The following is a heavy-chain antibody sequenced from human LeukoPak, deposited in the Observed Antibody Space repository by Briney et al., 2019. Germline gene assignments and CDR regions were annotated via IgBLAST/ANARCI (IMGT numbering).Heavy chain of an antibody. J-gene: IGHJ3*02. CDR1: GGSISSYY. D-gene: IGHD5-24*01. CDR3: ARLRYTRWLQPDAFDI. V-gene: IGHV4-59*08. Sequence: SETLSLTCTVSGGSISSYYWSWIRQPPGKGLEWIGYIYYSGSTNYNPSLKSRVTISVDTSKNQFSLKRSSVTAADTAVYYCARLRYTRWLQPDAFDIWGQGTMVTVSS. CDR2: IYYSGST.